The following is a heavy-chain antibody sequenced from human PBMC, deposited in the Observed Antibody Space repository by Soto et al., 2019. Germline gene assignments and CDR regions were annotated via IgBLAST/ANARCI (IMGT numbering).Heavy chain of an antibody. J-gene: IGHJ6*03. V-gene: IGHV3-11*01. CDR1: GFTFSDYY. D-gene: IGHD5-12*01. CDR2: ISSSGSTI. Sequence: QVQLVESGGGLVKPGGSLRLSCAASGFTFSDYYMSWIRQAPGKGLERVSYISSSGSTIYYADSVKARFTISRDNAKNSLCLQMNSLRAEDTAVYYCARVIPSGYGYYYYMDVWGKGTTVTVSS. CDR3: ARVIPSGYGYYYYMDV.